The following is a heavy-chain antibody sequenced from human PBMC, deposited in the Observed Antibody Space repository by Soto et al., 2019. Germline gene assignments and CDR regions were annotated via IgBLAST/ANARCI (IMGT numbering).Heavy chain of an antibody. J-gene: IGHJ6*02. CDR2: IYYSGST. CDR1: GGSISSYY. V-gene: IGHV4-59*08. CDR3: ARGLASRLYYYYGMDV. Sequence: QVQLQESGPGLVKPSETLSLTCTVSGGSISSYYWSWIRQPPGKGLEWIGYIYYSGSTKYNPSRKHRVPISVDTAKNPFSPKLRSVTAADTALDYCARGLASRLYYYYGMDVWGQGTPVTVSS.